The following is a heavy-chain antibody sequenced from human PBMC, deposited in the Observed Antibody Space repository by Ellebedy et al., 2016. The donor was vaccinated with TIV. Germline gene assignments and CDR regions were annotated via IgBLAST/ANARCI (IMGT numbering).Heavy chain of an antibody. CDR1: GFTFSSYW. CDR3: ARGAVTGMTTATFDP. D-gene: IGHD4-11*01. CDR2: INNGGSST. Sequence: GESLKISCAASGFTFSSYWMHWVRQAPGKGPVWVSRINNGGSSTSYADSVTGRFTISSDNAKNTLYLQMNSLRAEDTAVYYCARGAVTGMTTATFDPWGQGTLVTVSS. J-gene: IGHJ5*02. V-gene: IGHV3-74*01.